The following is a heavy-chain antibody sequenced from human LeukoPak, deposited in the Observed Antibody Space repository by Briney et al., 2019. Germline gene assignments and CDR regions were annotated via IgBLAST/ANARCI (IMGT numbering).Heavy chain of an antibody. CDR3: AKTLSSGWYEN. Sequence: PGGSLRLSCAASGFTFSSYAMSWVRQAPGKGLGWVSAISGRGGSTYYADSVKGRFTISRDNSKNTVYVQMNSLRAEDTAVYYCAKTLSSGWYENWGQGTQVTVSS. V-gene: IGHV3-23*01. J-gene: IGHJ4*02. CDR2: ISGRGGST. D-gene: IGHD6-19*01. CDR1: GFTFSSYA.